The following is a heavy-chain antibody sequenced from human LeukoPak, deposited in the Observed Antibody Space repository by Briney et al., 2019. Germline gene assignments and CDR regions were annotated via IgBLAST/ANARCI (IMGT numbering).Heavy chain of an antibody. CDR3: ARDSLGVALDY. CDR2: ISSGSSYI. D-gene: IGHD3-10*01. Sequence: GGSLRLSCAASGFTFSSYSMNWVRQAPGKGLEWVSSISSGSSYIYYAGSVKGRFTISRDNAKNSLYLQMNSLRAEDTAVYYCARDSLGVALDYWGQGTLVTVSS. CDR1: GFTFSSYS. J-gene: IGHJ4*02. V-gene: IGHV3-21*01.